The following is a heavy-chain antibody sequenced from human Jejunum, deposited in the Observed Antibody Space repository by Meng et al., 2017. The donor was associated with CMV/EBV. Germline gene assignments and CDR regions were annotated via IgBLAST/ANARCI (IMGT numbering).Heavy chain of an antibody. CDR2: INPTTGST. CDR3: ARSVTVLGVDIPRWAYNYGLDV. Sequence: YIHWVRQAPGQGLEWMGIINPTTGSTSYAQKFQGRITLTRDTSTSTVYMELSSLTSEDTALYYCARSVTVLGVDIPRWAYNYGLDVWGQGTTVTVSS. J-gene: IGHJ6*02. CDR1: Y. V-gene: IGHV1-46*01. D-gene: IGHD3-3*01.